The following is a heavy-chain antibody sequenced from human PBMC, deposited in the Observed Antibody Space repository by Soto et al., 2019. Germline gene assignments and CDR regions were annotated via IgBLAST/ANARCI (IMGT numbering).Heavy chain of an antibody. CDR2: ISAYNGNT. CDR3: ARSGGGRDYRAC. D-gene: IGHD2-21*01. Sequence: QVQLVQSGAEVKEPGASVKVSCKASGYTFNSYGLNWVRQAPAQGREWLGWISAYNGNTNYAQKFQGRVTMTTDTSTSPAYMELRSLRSDDTAVDYCARSGGGRDYRACWGQATLVTVSA. CDR1: GYTFNSYG. J-gene: IGHJ1*01. V-gene: IGHV1-18*01.